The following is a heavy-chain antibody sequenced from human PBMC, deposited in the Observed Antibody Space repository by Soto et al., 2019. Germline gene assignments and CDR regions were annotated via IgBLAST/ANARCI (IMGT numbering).Heavy chain of an antibody. Sequence: EVQLLESWGGLVQPGGSLRLSCAASGFTFSSYAMSWVRQAPGKGLEWVSAISGSGGSTYYADSVKGRFTISRDNSKNTLYLQMNSLRAEDTAVYYCAKGVGYCSSTSCYTADYWGQGTLVTVSS. CDR2: ISGSGGST. CDR1: GFTFSSYA. D-gene: IGHD2-2*02. CDR3: AKGVGYCSSTSCYTADY. V-gene: IGHV3-23*01. J-gene: IGHJ4*02.